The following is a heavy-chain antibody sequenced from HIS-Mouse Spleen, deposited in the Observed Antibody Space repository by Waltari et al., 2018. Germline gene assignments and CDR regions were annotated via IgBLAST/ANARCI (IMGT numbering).Heavy chain of an antibody. J-gene: IGHJ5*02. D-gene: IGHD3-3*01. V-gene: IGHV4-31*03. CDR1: GGSISSGGYY. CDR2: IYYRGDP. CDR3: ARSPYYDFWSGYSDNWFDP. Sequence: QVQLQESGPGLVKPSQTLSLTCTVSGGSISSGGYYWSWIRQHPGKGLAWIGYIYYRGDPYYNPSLKSRVTISVDTSKNQFSLKLSSVTAADTAVYYCARSPYYDFWSGYSDNWFDPWGQGTLVTVSS.